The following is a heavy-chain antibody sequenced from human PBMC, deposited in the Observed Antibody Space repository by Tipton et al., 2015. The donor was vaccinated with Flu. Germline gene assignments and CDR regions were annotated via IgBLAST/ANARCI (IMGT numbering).Heavy chain of an antibody. D-gene: IGHD4-17*01. CDR2: IWYDGSNK. Sequence: SGFTFSSYGMHWVRQAPGKGLEWVAVIWYDGSNKYYADSVKGRFTISRDNPKNTLYLQMNSPRAEDTAMYYCATDYGDYPYWGQGTLVTVSS. CDR1: GFTFSSYG. V-gene: IGHV3-33*01. J-gene: IGHJ4*02. CDR3: ATDYGDYPY.